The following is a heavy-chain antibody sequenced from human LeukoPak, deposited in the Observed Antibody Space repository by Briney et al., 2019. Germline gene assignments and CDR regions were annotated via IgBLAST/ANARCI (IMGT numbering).Heavy chain of an antibody. J-gene: IGHJ4*02. CDR3: AKVSVPGPRGPFDF. Sequence: SLRLSCAASGFNFDNYAMHWVRQAPGKGLEWVSGISWNSGILGYTESVKGRFTVSRDNAKNSLYLQMNSLRPEDTALYYCAKVSVPGPRGPFDFWRQGTLVTVSS. CDR2: ISWNSGIL. V-gene: IGHV3-9*01. D-gene: IGHD3-10*01. CDR1: GFNFDNYA.